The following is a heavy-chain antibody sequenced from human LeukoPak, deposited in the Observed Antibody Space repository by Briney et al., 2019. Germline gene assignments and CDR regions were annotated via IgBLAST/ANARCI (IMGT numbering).Heavy chain of an antibody. CDR3: AKDSLFSMVRGVSY. CDR2: ISGSGGST. Sequence: GGSLRLSCAASGVTFSSYAISWVRQAPGKGLKWVSAISGSGGSTYYADSVKGRFTISRDNSKNTLYLQMNSLRAEDTAVYYCAKDSLFSMVRGVSYWGQGTLVTVSP. D-gene: IGHD3-10*01. CDR1: GVTFSSYA. J-gene: IGHJ4*02. V-gene: IGHV3-23*01.